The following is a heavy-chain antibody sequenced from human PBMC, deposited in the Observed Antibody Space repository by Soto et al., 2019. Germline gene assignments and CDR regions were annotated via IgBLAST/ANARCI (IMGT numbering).Heavy chain of an antibody. J-gene: IGHJ4*02. CDR1: GGTFSSYT. CDR3: ARSLELRAPPGY. D-gene: IGHD1-7*01. Sequence: GASVKVSCKASGGTFSSYTISWVRQAPGQGLEWMGRIIPILGIANYAQKFQGRVTITADKSTSTAYMELSSLRSEDTAVYYCARSLELRAPPGYWGQGTLVTVSS. CDR2: IIPILGIA. V-gene: IGHV1-69*02.